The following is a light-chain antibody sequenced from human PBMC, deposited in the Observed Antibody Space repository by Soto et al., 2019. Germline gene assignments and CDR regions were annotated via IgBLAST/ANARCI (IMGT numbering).Light chain of an antibody. Sequence: EFVLTQSPGTLSLSPGERATLSCRASQTVRNNYLAWYQQKPGQAPRLLIYDASSRATGIPDRFSGGGSGTDFTLTISRLEPEDFAVYYCQKYNNYWTLGQGTNVDIK. CDR3: QKYNNYWT. CDR2: DAS. V-gene: IGKV3-20*01. J-gene: IGKJ1*01. CDR1: QTVRNNY.